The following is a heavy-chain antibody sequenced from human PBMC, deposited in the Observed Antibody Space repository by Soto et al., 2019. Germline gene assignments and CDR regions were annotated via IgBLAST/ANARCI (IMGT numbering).Heavy chain of an antibody. D-gene: IGHD3-10*01. J-gene: IGHJ4*02. CDR1: GDTFSFYT. V-gene: IGHV1-69*02. CDR2: INPIVSMS. CDR3: AASYGSGYRAFDY. Sequence: QVQLVQSGTEVKKPGSSVKVSCKASGDTFSFYTINWVRQAPGLGLEWVGRINPIVSMSNYAQKFQGRVPMTPDKSTSTAYLELRSLRSDATAMYFCAASYGSGYRAFDYWGQGALVIVSS.